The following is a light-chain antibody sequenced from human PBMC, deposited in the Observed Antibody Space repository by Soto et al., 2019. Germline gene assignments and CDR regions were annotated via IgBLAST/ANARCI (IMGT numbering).Light chain of an antibody. J-gene: IGKJ4*01. CDR1: QSVSSAL. CDR3: QQYESSPLT. CDR2: RAS. Sequence: EIVLTQSPDTLSVSPGERATLSCRASQSVSSALLAWYQQKPGQAPRLLVYRASTRATGIPDRFTGSGSGTDFTLTISRLEPEDFAVYYCQQYESSPLTFGGGTKVESK. V-gene: IGKV3-20*01.